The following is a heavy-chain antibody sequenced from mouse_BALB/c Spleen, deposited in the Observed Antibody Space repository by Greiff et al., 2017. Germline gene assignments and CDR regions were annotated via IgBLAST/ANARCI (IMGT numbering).Heavy chain of an antibody. CDR3: ARGYYDYEGNFDY. J-gene: IGHJ2*01. V-gene: IGHV1S34*01. Sequence: LVKTGASVKISCKASCYSFTGYYMHWVKQSHGKSLEWIGYISCYNGATSYNQKFKGKATFTVDTSSSTAYMQFNSLTSEDSAVYYCARGYYDYEGNFDYWGQGTTLTVSS. CDR1: CYSFTGYY. D-gene: IGHD2-4*01. CDR2: ISCYNGAT.